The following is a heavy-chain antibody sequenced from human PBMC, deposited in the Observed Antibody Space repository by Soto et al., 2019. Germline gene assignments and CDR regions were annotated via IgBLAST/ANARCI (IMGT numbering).Heavy chain of an antibody. V-gene: IGHV4-31*03. D-gene: IGHD3-3*01. CDR2: IYYSGST. J-gene: IGHJ6*02. CDR1: GGSISSGGYY. Sequence: LSLTCTVSGGSISSGGYYWSWIRQYSGKGLAWIGYIYYSGSTYYNPSLKSRVTISVDTSKNQFSLKLSSVTAADTAVYYCARDRGTGSGYYGYYYYGMDVWGQGTTVTVSS. CDR3: ARDRGTGSGYYGYYYYGMDV.